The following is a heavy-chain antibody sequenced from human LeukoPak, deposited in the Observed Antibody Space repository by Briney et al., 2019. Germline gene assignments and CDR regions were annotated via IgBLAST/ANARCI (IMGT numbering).Heavy chain of an antibody. V-gene: IGHV4-61*02. CDR1: GGSISSGSYY. CDR2: IYTSGST. D-gene: IGHD3-22*01. Sequence: SETLSLTCTVSGGSISSGSYYWNWIRQPAGTGLEWIGRIYTSGSTNYNPSLKSRVTISVDTSKNQFSLKLSSVTAADTAVYYCARDGRWDYYDSSGYYRYGAYYFDYWGQGTLVTVSS. J-gene: IGHJ4*02. CDR3: ARDGRWDYYDSSGYYRYGAYYFDY.